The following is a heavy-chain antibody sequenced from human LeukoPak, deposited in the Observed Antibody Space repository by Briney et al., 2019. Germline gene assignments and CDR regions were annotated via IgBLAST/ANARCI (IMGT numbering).Heavy chain of an antibody. J-gene: IGHJ5*02. CDR2: IKPDGSEK. CDR1: GFTFNTYW. V-gene: IGHV3-7*03. Sequence: GGSLRLSCVASGFTFNTYWMSWVRQAPGKGLEWVAYIKPDGSEKSYVDSVKGRFTISRDNAKNSLYLQMNSLRAEDTAVYSCARGHWFDPWGQGTLVTVSS. CDR3: ARGHWFDP.